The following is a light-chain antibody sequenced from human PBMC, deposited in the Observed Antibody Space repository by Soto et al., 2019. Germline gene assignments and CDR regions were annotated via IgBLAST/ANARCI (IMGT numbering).Light chain of an antibody. J-gene: IGLJ1*01. Sequence: SYELTQPPSVSVAPGQTATITCGGNNIGGKRVHWYQQKPGQAPVLVVYDDSGRPSGIPERFSGSNSGNTATLTISRVEAGDEADYYCQVWDGSSDHYVFATGTKLTVL. V-gene: IGLV3-21*02. CDR2: DDS. CDR3: QVWDGSSDHYV. CDR1: NIGGKR.